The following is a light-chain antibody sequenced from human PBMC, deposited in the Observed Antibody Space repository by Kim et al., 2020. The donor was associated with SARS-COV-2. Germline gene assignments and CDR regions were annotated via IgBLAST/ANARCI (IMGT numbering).Light chain of an antibody. CDR2: GAS. Sequence: VSPGERATRSCRASQSVSSNLAWYQQKPGQAPRVLIYGASTRATGIPARFSGSGSGTEFTLTISSLQSEDFAVYYCQQYNKWPLTFGGGTKVDIK. CDR1: QSVSSN. V-gene: IGKV3-15*01. J-gene: IGKJ4*01. CDR3: QQYNKWPLT.